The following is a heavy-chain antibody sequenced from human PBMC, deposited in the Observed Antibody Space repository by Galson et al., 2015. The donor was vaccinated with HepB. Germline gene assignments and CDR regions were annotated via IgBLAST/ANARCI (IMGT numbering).Heavy chain of an antibody. CDR2: ISRSGNTI. Sequence: SLRLSCAASEFTFSDYYMTWIRQAPGKGLEWISYISRSGNTIYYADSVKGRFTISRDNAKNSLYLQMDSLRAEDTAVYYCARGPDEFTTMTFDIWGQGTMLTVSS. D-gene: IGHD3-22*01. J-gene: IGHJ3*02. CDR1: EFTFSDYY. CDR3: ARGPDEFTTMTFDI. V-gene: IGHV3-11*01.